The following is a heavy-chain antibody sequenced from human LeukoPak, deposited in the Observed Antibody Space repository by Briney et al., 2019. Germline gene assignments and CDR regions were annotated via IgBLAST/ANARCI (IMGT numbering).Heavy chain of an antibody. D-gene: IGHD6-13*01. V-gene: IGHV3-7*03. J-gene: IGHJ1*01. CDR1: GFTFSSYW. CDR3: AKAIGPGIATTGTDYFQH. CDR2: IKQDGSEK. Sequence: GGSLRLSCAASGFTFSSYWMSWVRQAPGTGLEWVANIKQDGSEKYYVDSVKGRFTISRDNAKNSLYLQMNSLRAEDTALYYCAKAIGPGIATTGTDYFQHWGQGTLVTVSS.